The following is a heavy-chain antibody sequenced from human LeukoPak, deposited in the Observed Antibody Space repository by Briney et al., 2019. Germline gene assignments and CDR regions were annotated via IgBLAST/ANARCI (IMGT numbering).Heavy chain of an antibody. V-gene: IGHV3-66*01. D-gene: IGHD3-22*01. CDR3: ARDGNDNSGYYFGLI. CDR1: GFSVSNNY. CDR2: IHSDGAT. J-gene: IGHJ4*02. Sequence: GGSLRLSCAASGFSVSNNYMSWVRQAPGKGLEWVSVIHSDGATNYADSVKGRFTISRDKSKNTLYLQMNSLRAEDTAVYYCARDGNDNSGYYFGLIWGQGTLVTVSS.